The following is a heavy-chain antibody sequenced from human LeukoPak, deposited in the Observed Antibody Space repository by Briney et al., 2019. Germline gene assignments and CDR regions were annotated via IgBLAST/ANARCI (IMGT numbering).Heavy chain of an antibody. CDR2: IRYDGSNK. J-gene: IGHJ4*02. V-gene: IGHV3-30*02. CDR3: AKDRGYYYGSGEALDY. D-gene: IGHD3-10*01. Sequence: GGSLRLSCAASGFTFSSYGMHWVRQAPGKGLEWVAFIRYDGSNKYYADSVKGRFTISRDNSKNTLYLQMNSLRAEDTAVYYCAKDRGYYYGSGEALDYWGQGTLVTVSS. CDR1: GFTFSSYG.